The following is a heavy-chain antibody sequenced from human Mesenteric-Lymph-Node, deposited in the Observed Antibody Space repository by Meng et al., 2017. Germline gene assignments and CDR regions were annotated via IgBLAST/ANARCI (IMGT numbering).Heavy chain of an antibody. Sequence: QVQLVQSGSELKKPGASVKVSCKASGSTFTSYAMDWVRQAPGRGLEWMGWINTNTGNPTYAQGFTGRFVFSLDTSVRAAYLQISSLKAEDTAVYYCARDRGSSGWSNWFDPWGQGTLVTVSS. V-gene: IGHV7-4-1*02. CDR3: ARDRGSSGWSNWFDP. J-gene: IGHJ5*02. CDR1: GSTFTSYA. CDR2: INTNTGNP. D-gene: IGHD6-13*01.